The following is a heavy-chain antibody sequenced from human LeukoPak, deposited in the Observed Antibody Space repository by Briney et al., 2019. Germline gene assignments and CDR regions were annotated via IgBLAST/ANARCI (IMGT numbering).Heavy chain of an antibody. CDR1: GYIFPNYW. CDR3: ANPVGGGYSALDY. J-gene: IGHJ4*02. Sequence: GESLKISCKGSGYIFPNYWISWVRQMPGKGLEWMGRIGPSDSYTSYSPSFQGHVTISVDKSISTAYLQWSSLQSSDSAIYYCANPVGGGYSALDYWGQGTLVTVSS. D-gene: IGHD3-16*01. V-gene: IGHV5-10-1*01. CDR2: IGPSDSYT.